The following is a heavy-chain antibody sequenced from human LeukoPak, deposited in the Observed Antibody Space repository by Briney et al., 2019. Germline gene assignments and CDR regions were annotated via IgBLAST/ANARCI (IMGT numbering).Heavy chain of an antibody. V-gene: IGHV3-9*01. D-gene: IGHD6-19*01. CDR3: AKQAYSSGWYLDY. CDR2: ISWNSGSI. CDR1: GFTFSSYW. J-gene: IGHJ4*02. Sequence: GGSLRLSCAASGFTFSSYWMHWVRQAPGKGLEWVSGISWNSGSIGYADSVKGRFTISRDNAKNSLYLQMNSLRAEDTALYYCAKQAYSSGWYLDYWGQGTLVTVSS.